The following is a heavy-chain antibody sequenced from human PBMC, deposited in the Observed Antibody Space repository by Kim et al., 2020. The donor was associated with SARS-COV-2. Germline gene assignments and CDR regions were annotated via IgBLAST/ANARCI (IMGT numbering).Heavy chain of an antibody. CDR2: ISEPGTT. V-gene: IGHV4-34*01. J-gene: IGHJ4*02. CDR3: ARGYATGSYSDFFDY. CDR1: GEALRGYY. Sequence: SETLSLTCSVSGEALRGYYWNWIRQSPGKGLEWLAEISEPGTTKYNPSLRSRVTSSVEASKNQFSLKLNSVTAADTGVYFCARGYATGSYSDFFDYWGQGSLVTVSP. D-gene: IGHD3-10*01.